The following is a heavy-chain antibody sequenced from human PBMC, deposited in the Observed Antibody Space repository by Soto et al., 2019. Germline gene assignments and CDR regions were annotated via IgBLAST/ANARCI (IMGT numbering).Heavy chain of an antibody. CDR1: GFTFSGSA. CDR2: IRSKANSYAT. Sequence: PGGSLRLSCAASGFTFSGSAMHWVRQASGKGLEWVGRIRSKANSYATAYAASVKGRFTISRDDSKNTAYLQMNSLKTEDTAVYYCTRRYDSSGYSHWFDPWGQGTLVTVSS. D-gene: IGHD3-22*01. J-gene: IGHJ5*02. V-gene: IGHV3-73*01. CDR3: TRRYDSSGYSHWFDP.